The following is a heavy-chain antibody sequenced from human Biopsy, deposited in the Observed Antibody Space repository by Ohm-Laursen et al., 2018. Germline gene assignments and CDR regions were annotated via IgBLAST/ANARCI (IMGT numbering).Heavy chain of an antibody. CDR2: ITADNT. CDR1: GYTFYSYG. CDR3: ARAFGGAYYSYAFDL. Sequence: EASVKVSCKASGYTFYSYGITWVRQAPGQGLEWMGWITADNTNSAQKFQGRLTMTTDISTSTAYMDLKGLRSDDTAIYYCARAFGGAYYSYAFDLWGQGTLVTVSS. V-gene: IGHV1-18*01. D-gene: IGHD2-21*02. J-gene: IGHJ3*01.